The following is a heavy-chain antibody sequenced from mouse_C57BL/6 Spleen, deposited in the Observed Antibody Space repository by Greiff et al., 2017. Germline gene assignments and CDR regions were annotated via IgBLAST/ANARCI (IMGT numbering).Heavy chain of an antibody. CDR1: GFTFSSYA. Sequence: EVKLVESGGGLVKPGGSLKLSCAASGFTFSSYAMSWVRQTPEKRLEWVATISDGGSYTYYPDNVKGRFTISRDNAKNNLYLQMSHLKSEDTAMYYCARDYYYGSSYNYARDYGGQGTSVTVSS. CDR2: ISDGGSYT. V-gene: IGHV5-4*01. CDR3: ARDYYYGSSYNYARDY. D-gene: IGHD1-1*01. J-gene: IGHJ4*01.